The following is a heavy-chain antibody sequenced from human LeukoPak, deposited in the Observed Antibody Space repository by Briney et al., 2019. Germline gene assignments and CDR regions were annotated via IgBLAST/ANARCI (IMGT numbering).Heavy chain of an antibody. CDR2: ITASGAAT. J-gene: IGHJ4*02. CDR3: AKDSLVATSHFDS. Sequence: QSGGSLRLSCAVSGFTFYNYGMSWVRQAPGKGLEWVSAITASGAATYIADSLKGRFVISRYNSKNTLYLQMNSLRAEDTAVYFCAKDSLVATSHFDSWGRGTLVTVSS. CDR1: GFTFYNYG. V-gene: IGHV3-23*01. D-gene: IGHD5-12*01.